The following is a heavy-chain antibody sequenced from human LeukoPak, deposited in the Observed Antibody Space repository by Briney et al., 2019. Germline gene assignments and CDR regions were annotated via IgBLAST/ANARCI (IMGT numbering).Heavy chain of an antibody. CDR2: IYTSGST. V-gene: IGHV4-4*07. D-gene: IGHD3-10*01. J-gene: IGHJ6*03. CDR3: VREAWYYGSGSYYFRYYYYYMDV. CDR1: GGSISSYY. Sequence: SETLSLTCTVSGGSISSYYWSWIRQPAGKGLEWIGRIYTSGSTNYNPSLKSRATMSVDTSKNQFSLKLSSVTAADTAVYYCVREAWYYGSGSYYFRYYYYYMDVWGKGTTVTISS.